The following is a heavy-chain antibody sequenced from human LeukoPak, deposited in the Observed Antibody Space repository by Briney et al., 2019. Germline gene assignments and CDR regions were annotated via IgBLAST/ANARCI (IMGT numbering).Heavy chain of an antibody. D-gene: IGHD2-2*01. J-gene: IGHJ5*02. Sequence: ASVKVSCKASGYTFTSYGISWVRQAPGQGLEWMGWISAYNGNTNYAQKLQGRVTMTTDTSTSTAYMELRSLRSDDTAVYYCARSEPRIVVVPAAISDNWFDPWGQGNLVTVSS. CDR3: ARSEPRIVVVPAAISDNWFDP. CDR1: GYTFTSYG. V-gene: IGHV1-18*01. CDR2: ISAYNGNT.